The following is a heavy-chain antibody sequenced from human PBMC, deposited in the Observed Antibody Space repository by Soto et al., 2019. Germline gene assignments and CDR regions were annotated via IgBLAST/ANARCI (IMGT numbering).Heavy chain of an antibody. CDR3: ARDDTRTAARNPRYYYYGMDV. CDR2: ISYDGSNK. V-gene: IGHV3-30-3*01. D-gene: IGHD6-6*01. J-gene: IGHJ6*02. CDR1: GFTFSSYA. Sequence: GGSLRLSCAASGFTFSSYAMHWVRQAPGKGLEWVAVISYDGSNKYYADSVKGRFTISRDNSKNTLYLQMNSLRAEDTAVYYCARDDTRTAARNPRYYYYGMDVWGQGTTVTVSS.